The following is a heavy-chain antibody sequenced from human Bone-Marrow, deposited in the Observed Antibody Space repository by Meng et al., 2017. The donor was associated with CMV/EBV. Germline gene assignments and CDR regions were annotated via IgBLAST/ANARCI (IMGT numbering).Heavy chain of an antibody. CDR3: ASMVGGGYFDY. CDR1: GFTFDDYA. CDR2: IYSDDST. J-gene: IGHJ4*02. V-gene: IGHV3-53*01. Sequence: GESLKISCAASGFTFDDYAMHWVRQAPGKGLEWVSVIYSDDSTYYADSVKGRFTISRDNSKNTLYLQMNSLRAEDTAVYYCASMVGGGYFDYWGQGTLVTVSS. D-gene: IGHD4-23*01.